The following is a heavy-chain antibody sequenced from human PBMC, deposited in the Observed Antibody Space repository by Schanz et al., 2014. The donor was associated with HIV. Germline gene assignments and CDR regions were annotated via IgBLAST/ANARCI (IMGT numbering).Heavy chain of an antibody. D-gene: IGHD3-22*01. CDR3: AREPSTYFYDTSGSGVDY. CDR1: GFTFSSYG. V-gene: IGHV3-30*19. J-gene: IGHJ4*02. CDR2: ISFDGSNK. Sequence: VQLVESGGGLVKPGGSLRLSCAASGFTFSSYGMHWVRQAPGKGLEWVAVISFDGSNKYYADSVKGRFTISRDNAKNSLYLQMNSLRAEDTAVYYCAREPSTYFYDTSGSGVDYWGQGTLVTVSS.